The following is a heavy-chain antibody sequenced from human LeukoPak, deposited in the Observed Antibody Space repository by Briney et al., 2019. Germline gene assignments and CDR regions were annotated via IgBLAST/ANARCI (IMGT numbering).Heavy chain of an antibody. CDR1: NGAVKNYY. J-gene: IGHJ4*02. V-gene: IGHV4-59*02. D-gene: IGHD1-26*01. CDR2: FLYSGTT. Sequence: PSETLSLTCSVSNGAVKNYYWTWIRQPPGQGLEWIGNFLYSGTTTYKPSLDNRLTLSIDTSTNTVSLRLRSVTAADTAVYYCATLVYSGSRYHFSTWGQATLVTVSS. CDR3: ATLVYSGSRYHFST.